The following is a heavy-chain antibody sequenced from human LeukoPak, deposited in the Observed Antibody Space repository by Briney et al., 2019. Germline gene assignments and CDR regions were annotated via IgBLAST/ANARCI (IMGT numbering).Heavy chain of an antibody. V-gene: IGHV4-61*01. CDR2: IYYSGST. CDR1: GGSVSSGSYY. J-gene: IGHJ4*02. Sequence: PSETLSPTCTVSGGSVSSGSYYWSWIRQPPGKGLEWIGYIYYSGSTNYNPSLKSRVTISVDTSTNQFSLKLSSVTAADTAVYYCARDLHYFDYWGQGTLVTVSS. CDR3: ARDLHYFDY.